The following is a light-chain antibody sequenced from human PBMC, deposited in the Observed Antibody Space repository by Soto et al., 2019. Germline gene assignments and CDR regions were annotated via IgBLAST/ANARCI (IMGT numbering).Light chain of an antibody. CDR2: DAS. CDR3: QQYNSYSGYT. J-gene: IGKJ2*01. CDR1: QSISSW. Sequence: DIPMTQSPSTLSASVGDRVTITCRASQSISSWLAWYQQKPGKAPKLLIYDASSLESGVPSRFSGGGSGTEFTLTISSLQPDDFATYYCQQYNSYSGYTFGQGTKLEIK. V-gene: IGKV1-5*01.